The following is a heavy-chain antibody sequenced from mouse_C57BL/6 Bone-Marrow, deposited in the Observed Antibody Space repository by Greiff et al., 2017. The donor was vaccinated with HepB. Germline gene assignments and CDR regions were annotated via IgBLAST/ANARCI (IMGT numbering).Heavy chain of an antibody. V-gene: IGHV1-81*01. Sequence: QVQLQQSGAELARPGASVKLSCKASGYTFTSYGISWVKQRTGKGLEWIGEIYPRSGNTYYNEKFKGKATLTADKSSSTAYMELRSLTSEDSAVYFCARRDYYGSSYGYFDVWGTGTTVTVSS. CDR1: GYTFTSYG. CDR3: ARRDYYGSSYGYFDV. J-gene: IGHJ1*03. CDR2: IYPRSGNT. D-gene: IGHD1-1*01.